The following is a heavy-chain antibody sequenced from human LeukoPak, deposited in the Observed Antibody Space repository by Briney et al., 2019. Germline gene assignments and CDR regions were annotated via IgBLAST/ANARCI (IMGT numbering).Heavy chain of an antibody. D-gene: IGHD6-13*01. CDR1: GFTFSNYW. CDR3: ARDSEKSSSFAFDI. CDR2: INLDGSEK. Sequence: GGSLRLSCAASGFTFSNYWMAWVRQAPGKGREWVANINLDGSEKDYVDSLKGRCTISRDDAKNSLYLQVNTLRAEDTAVYYCARDSEKSSSFAFDIWGQGTVVTVSS. V-gene: IGHV3-7*01. J-gene: IGHJ3*02.